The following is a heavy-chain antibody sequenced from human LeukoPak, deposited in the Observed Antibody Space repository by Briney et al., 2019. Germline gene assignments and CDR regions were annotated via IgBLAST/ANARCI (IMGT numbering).Heavy chain of an antibody. D-gene: IGHD2-2*01. Sequence: ASVKVSCKASGYTVTRYGISWVRQAPGQGLEWMGWISAYNGNTNYAQKLQGRVTMTTDTSTSTAYMELRSLRSDDTAVYYCARLGYCSSTSCRRFDPWGQGTLVTVSS. CDR3: ARLGYCSSTSCRRFDP. CDR1: GYTVTRYG. J-gene: IGHJ5*02. V-gene: IGHV1-18*04. CDR2: ISAYNGNT.